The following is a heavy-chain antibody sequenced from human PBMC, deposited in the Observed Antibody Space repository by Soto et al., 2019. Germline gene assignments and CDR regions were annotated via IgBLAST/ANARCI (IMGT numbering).Heavy chain of an antibody. CDR1: GFTFSSYA. D-gene: IGHD3-10*01. CDR2: ISGSGGST. J-gene: IGHJ6*02. CDR3: AKYGSGIYYYYYGMDV. V-gene: IGHV3-23*01. Sequence: PGGSLRLSCAASGFTFSSYAMSWVRQAPGKGLAWVSAISGSGGSTYYADSVKGRFTISRDTSKNTLELQMNSLRAEDTAVYYCAKYGSGIYYYYYGMDVWGQGTTVTVSS.